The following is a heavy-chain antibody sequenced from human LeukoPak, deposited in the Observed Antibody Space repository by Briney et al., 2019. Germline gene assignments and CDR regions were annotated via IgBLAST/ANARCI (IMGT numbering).Heavy chain of an antibody. CDR1: GFTFSKYW. D-gene: IGHD6-19*01. CDR2: INTDGTVT. Sequence: GGSLTLPCAASGFTFSKYWMLWVRQAPGKGLESVSRINTDGTVTTYADSVKGRFTVSRDNAENTMFLQMNSVRDEDTAVYYCATKQWLAPPPDSWGQGTPLTVSS. V-gene: IGHV3-74*01. CDR3: ATKQWLAPPPDS. J-gene: IGHJ4*02.